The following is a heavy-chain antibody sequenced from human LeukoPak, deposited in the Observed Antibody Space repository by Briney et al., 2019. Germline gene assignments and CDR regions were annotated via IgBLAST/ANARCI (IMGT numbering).Heavy chain of an antibody. V-gene: IGHV3-21*01. D-gene: IGHD3-9*01. J-gene: IGHJ4*02. CDR2: ISSSSSYI. CDR3: ARSLRYFDWLLYD. CDR1: GFTFSSYS. Sequence: GGSLRLSCAASGFTFSSYSMNWVRQAPGKGLEWVSSISSSSSYIYYADSVKGRFTISRDNAKNSLYLQMNSLRAEDTAVYYCARSLRYFDWLLYDWGQGTLVTVSS.